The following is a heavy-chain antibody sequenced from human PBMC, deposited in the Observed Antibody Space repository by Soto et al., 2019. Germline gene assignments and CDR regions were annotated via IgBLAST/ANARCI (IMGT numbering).Heavy chain of an antibody. J-gene: IGHJ3*02. CDR3: ARETYNSGESAFDI. Sequence: QVQLMQSGAEVKKPGASVKVSCKASRYPFTSYDIHWVRQATGQGLEWMGWMNPNSGNTAFAQKFQDRVTMTSNTSTRLAYMDLSRLRSEDTAVYYCARETYNSGESAFDIWGQGTMVTVSS. CDR1: RYPFTSYD. D-gene: IGHD3-22*01. CDR2: MNPNSGNT. V-gene: IGHV1-8*01.